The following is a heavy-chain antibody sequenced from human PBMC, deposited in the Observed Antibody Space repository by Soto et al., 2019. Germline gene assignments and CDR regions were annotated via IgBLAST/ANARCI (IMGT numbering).Heavy chain of an antibody. J-gene: IGHJ6*03. CDR3: ARGGRNMTTVTTHYYYYYYMDV. CDR1: GFTCSSYA. CDR2: ISSNGGST. V-gene: IGHV3-64*01. D-gene: IGHD4-4*01. Sequence: PGGSIRLSSAASGFTCSSYAMHLVRPAPGKGLEYVSAISSNGGSTYYANSVKGRFTISRDNSKNTLYLQMGSLRAEDMAVYYCARGGRNMTTVTTHYYYYYYMDVWGKGTTVTVSS.